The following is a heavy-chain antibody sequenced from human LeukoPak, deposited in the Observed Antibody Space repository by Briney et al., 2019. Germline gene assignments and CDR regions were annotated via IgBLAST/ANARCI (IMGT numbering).Heavy chain of an antibody. CDR1: GYTFNNYA. D-gene: IGHD5-18*01. J-gene: IGHJ4*02. V-gene: IGHV1-3*01. Sequence: ASVKVSCKASGYTFNNYAMHWVRQAPGQRLEWMGWIHAGNGNTKYSHKFQDRVTITRDTSASTAYMELSRLRFEDTGVYCCAIIYSYAFWGQGTLVTVSS. CDR3: AIIYSYAF. CDR2: IHAGNGNT.